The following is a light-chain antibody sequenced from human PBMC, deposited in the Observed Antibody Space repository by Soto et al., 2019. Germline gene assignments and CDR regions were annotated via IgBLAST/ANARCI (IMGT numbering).Light chain of an antibody. CDR2: EVN. Sequence: QSALTQPASVSGSPGQSITISCTGTSSDVGGYNYVSWYQQHPGNAPRLMIYEVNNRPSGVPNRFSGSKSGNTASLTISGLQAADEVDYYCSLYTSENTYVFGTGTKATVL. CDR3: SLYTSENTYV. V-gene: IGLV2-14*01. CDR1: SSDVGGYNY. J-gene: IGLJ1*01.